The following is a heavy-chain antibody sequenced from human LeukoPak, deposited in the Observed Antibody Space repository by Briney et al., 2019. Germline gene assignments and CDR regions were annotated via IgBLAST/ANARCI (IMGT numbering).Heavy chain of an antibody. CDR1: GFTFSNYW. D-gene: IGHD3-22*01. J-gene: IGHJ4*02. CDR3: ARQDSSGFSLY. V-gene: IGHV3-7*01. Sequence: PGGSLRLSCAASGFTFSNYWMSWVRQAPGKGLEWVANIKQDGSEKYYVDSVKGRITISRDNAKNSLYLQMNSLRPDDTAVYHCARQDSSGFSLYWGQGTLVTVSS. CDR2: IKQDGSEK.